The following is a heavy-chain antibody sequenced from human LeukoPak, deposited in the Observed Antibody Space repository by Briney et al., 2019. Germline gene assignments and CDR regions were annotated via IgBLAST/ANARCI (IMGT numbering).Heavy chain of an antibody. CDR3: ARDGGYCSSTSCPKLDY. CDR2: ISSSSSYI. CDR1: GFTFSSYS. V-gene: IGHV3-21*01. D-gene: IGHD2-2*01. Sequence: GGSLRLSCAASGFTFSSYSMNWVRQAPGKGLEWVSSISSSSSYIYYADSVKGRFTISRDNAKNSLYLQMNSLRAEDTAVYYCARDGGYCSSTSCPKLDYWGQGTLVTVSS. J-gene: IGHJ4*02.